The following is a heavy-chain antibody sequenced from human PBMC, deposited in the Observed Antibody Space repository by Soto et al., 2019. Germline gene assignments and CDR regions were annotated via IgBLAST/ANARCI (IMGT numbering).Heavy chain of an antibody. CDR1: GGSFSGYY. J-gene: IGHJ4*02. Sequence: QVQLQQWGAGLLKPSETLSLTCAVYGGSFSGYYWTWIRQPPGTGLEWIGEINHSGSTNYNPSLTRPVTISLDTSTTQFSLMLTSVTAADTAVYYCASDKITGLFDYWGQGTLVTVSS. V-gene: IGHV4-34*01. CDR3: ASDKITGLFDY. CDR2: INHSGST. D-gene: IGHD2-8*02.